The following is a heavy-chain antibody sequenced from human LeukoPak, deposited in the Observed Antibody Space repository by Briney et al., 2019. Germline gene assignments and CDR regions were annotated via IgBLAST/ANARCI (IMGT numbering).Heavy chain of an antibody. CDR3: ARALRYFDWLSTSPEYNWFDP. CDR2: ISSSSSTI. Sequence: PGGSLRLSXAASGFTFSSYSMNWVRQAPGKGLEWVSYISSSSSTIDYADSVKGRFTISRDNAKNSLYLQMNSLRAEDTAVYYCARALRYFDWLSTSPEYNWFDPWGQGTLVTVSS. J-gene: IGHJ5*02. CDR1: GFTFSSYS. D-gene: IGHD3-9*01. V-gene: IGHV3-48*01.